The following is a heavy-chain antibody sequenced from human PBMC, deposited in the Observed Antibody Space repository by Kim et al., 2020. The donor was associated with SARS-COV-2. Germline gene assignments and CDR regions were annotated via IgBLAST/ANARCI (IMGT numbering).Heavy chain of an antibody. J-gene: IGHJ3*02. Sequence: GESLKISCKGSGYSFTTYWIGWVRQMPGKGLEWMGIIYPGDSDTRYSPSFQGQVTISADKSISTAYLQWSSLKASDTAMYYCARRTFVTGYCSGGSCYDAFDIWGQGTKVPVSS. CDR2: IYPGDSDT. CDR1: GYSFTTYW. CDR3: ARRTFVTGYCSGGSCYDAFDI. D-gene: IGHD2-15*01. V-gene: IGHV5-51*01.